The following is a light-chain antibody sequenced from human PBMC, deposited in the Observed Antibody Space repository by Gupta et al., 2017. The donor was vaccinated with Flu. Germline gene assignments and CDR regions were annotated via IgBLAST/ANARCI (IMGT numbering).Light chain of an antibody. J-gene: IGKJ4*01. CDR2: WAS. CDR1: QSGLFRSNNKNY. Sequence: SLGERATRTCKSSQSGLFRSNNKNYLAWYQKKPGQPPKLLIYWASTRESGVPDRLSGSGSGTDFTLTISSLQAEDVAVYYCQQYYSTPLTFGGGTKVEIK. CDR3: QQYYSTPLT. V-gene: IGKV4-1*01.